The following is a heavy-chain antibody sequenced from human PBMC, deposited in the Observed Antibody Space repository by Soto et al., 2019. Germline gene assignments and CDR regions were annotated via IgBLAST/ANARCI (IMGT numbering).Heavy chain of an antibody. Sequence: QVQLVQSGADVKKPGASVKVSCTASGYNFTSYGISWVRQAPGQGLEWMGWISPHNDRTKYARRFQDRVTMTTETPTSTVYMELGSLRSDDTAVYYGARDLYYSSGRYFDHDAFDIWGQGTVVTVSS. CDR3: ARDLYYSSGRYFDHDAFDI. D-gene: IGHD6-19*01. J-gene: IGHJ3*02. CDR1: GYNFTSYG. V-gene: IGHV1-18*01. CDR2: ISPHNDRT.